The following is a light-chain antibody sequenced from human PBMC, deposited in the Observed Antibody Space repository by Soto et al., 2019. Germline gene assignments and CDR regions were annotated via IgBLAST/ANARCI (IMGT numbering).Light chain of an antibody. J-gene: IGKJ4*01. V-gene: IGKV3D-11*02. Sequence: EIVLTQSPASVSMSPGGRATLSCRASRTVNSQLAWYQQKPGQAPRLLIYDTFNRAAGIPARFSGSETGTDFTLTINTQEPEDSAVYYCQQRWDWHLTGGGGTKVDIK. CDR3: QQRWDWHLT. CDR2: DTF. CDR1: RTVNSQ.